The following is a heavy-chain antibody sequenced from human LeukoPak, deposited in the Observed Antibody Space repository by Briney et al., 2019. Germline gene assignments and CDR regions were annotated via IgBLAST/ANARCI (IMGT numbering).Heavy chain of an antibody. V-gene: IGHV4-59*12. Sequence: SETLSLTCTVSGAFISNYYWTWIREPPGKGLEWIGYIYYTGSTNYNPSLKSRVTISADTSKNQFSLKLTSVIAADTAVYYCATYSSSSKHYFDHWGQGTLVTVSS. J-gene: IGHJ4*02. CDR3: ATYSSSSKHYFDH. D-gene: IGHD6-6*01. CDR2: IYYTGST. CDR1: GAFISNYY.